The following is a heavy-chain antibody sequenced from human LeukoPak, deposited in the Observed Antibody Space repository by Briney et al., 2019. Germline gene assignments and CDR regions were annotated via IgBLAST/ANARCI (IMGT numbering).Heavy chain of an antibody. CDR2: INRRGHT. J-gene: IGHJ4*02. Sequence: GGSLRLSCAASGFTFDDYGMSWVRQGPGKGLEWVSLINRRGHTFYADSVKGRFTISRDNSRNSVFLQMNSLRPEDTALYHCAKEVDCPSDCLFFHSWGQGTLVTVSS. CDR1: GFTFDDYG. D-gene: IGHD2-21*02. V-gene: IGHV3-43*02. CDR3: AKEVDCPSDCLFFHS.